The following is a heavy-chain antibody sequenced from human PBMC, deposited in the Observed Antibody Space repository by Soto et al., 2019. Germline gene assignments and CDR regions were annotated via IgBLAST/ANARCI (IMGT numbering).Heavy chain of an antibody. J-gene: IGHJ5*02. V-gene: IGHV4-59*08. CDR3: ARLTYYDFWSGYPTGFDP. D-gene: IGHD3-3*01. CDR2: IYYSGST. Sequence: PSETLSLTCSVSGGSISSYYWSWIRQPPGKGLEWIGYIYYSGSTNYNPSLKSRVTISVDTSKNQFSLKLSSVTAADTAVYYCARLTYYDFWSGYPTGFDPWGQGTLVTVSS. CDR1: GGSISSYY.